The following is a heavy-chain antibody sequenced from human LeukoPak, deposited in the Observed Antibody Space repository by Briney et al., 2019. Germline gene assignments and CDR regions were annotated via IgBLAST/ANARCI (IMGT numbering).Heavy chain of an antibody. CDR3: ARVLRYSSSWYGGIDY. J-gene: IGHJ4*02. Sequence: SETLSLTCAVYGGSFSGYYWSWIRRPPGKGLEWIGEINHSGSTNYNPSLKSRVTISVDTSKNQFSLKLSSVTAADTAVYYCARVLRYSSSWYGGIDYWGQGTLVTVSS. CDR1: GGSFSGYY. CDR2: INHSGST. V-gene: IGHV4-34*01. D-gene: IGHD6-13*01.